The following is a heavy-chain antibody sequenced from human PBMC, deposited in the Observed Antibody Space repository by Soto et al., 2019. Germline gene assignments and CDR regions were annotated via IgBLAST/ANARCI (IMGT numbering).Heavy chain of an antibody. J-gene: IGHJ4*02. CDR1: GGTFSSYA. D-gene: IGHD6-13*01. CDR3: ARMSGQQLVRLPFDD. Sequence: QVQLVQSEAEVKEPGSSVQVSCKASGGTFSSYAISWVRQAPGQGLEWMGGIIPMFGTTDYEQKFQGRVTITEAKSTSTAYMDLSSLTSEDTAVYYCARMSGQQLVRLPFDDWGQGTMVTVSS. CDR2: IIPMFGTT. V-gene: IGHV1-69*06.